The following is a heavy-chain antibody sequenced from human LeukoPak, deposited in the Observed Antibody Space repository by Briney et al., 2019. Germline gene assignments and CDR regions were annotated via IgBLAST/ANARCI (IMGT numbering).Heavy chain of an antibody. CDR2: ITSSSSYV. V-gene: IGHV3-21*01. Sequence: GGSLRLSCAGSGFTFSVYNMYWVRHTPGKGLEWVASITSSSSYVFYADSVKGRFTISRDNAKKSVYLQMNTLRAEDTAVYYCARATDYGDSISSLYYYFDLWGRGTLVSVSS. J-gene: IGHJ4*02. CDR1: GFTFSVYN. CDR3: ARATDYGDSISSLYYYFDL. D-gene: IGHD4-17*01.